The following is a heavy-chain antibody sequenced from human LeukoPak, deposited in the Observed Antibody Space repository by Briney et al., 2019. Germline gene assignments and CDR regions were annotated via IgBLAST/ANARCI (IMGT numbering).Heavy chain of an antibody. Sequence: RGSLRLSCAASGFTVINNYMTWVRQAPGKGLEWVSVIYGGGSTYYADSVKGRFTISRDNSKNTLYLQMNSLRAEDTAVYYCARDLRDTAMVWSWCFDLWGRGTLVTVS. D-gene: IGHD5-18*01. V-gene: IGHV3-53*01. J-gene: IGHJ2*01. CDR1: GFTVINNY. CDR2: IYGGGST. CDR3: ARDLRDTAMVWSWCFDL.